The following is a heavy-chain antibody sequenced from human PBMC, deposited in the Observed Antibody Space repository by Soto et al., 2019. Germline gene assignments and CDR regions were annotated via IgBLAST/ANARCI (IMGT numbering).Heavy chain of an antibody. CDR1: GGTFSSYA. D-gene: IGHD5-18*01. Sequence: ASVKVSCKASGGTFSSYAISWVRQAPGQGLEWMGGIIPIFGTANYAQKFQGRVTITADESTSTAYMELSSLRSGDTAVYYCARDARGYSYGSYYYYGMDVWGQGTTVTVSS. CDR2: IIPIFGTA. V-gene: IGHV1-69*13. CDR3: ARDARGYSYGSYYYYGMDV. J-gene: IGHJ6*02.